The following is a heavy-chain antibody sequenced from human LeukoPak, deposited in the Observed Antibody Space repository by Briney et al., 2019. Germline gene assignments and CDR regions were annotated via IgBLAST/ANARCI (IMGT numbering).Heavy chain of an antibody. CDR3: ARDRRDYYDSSGVDY. D-gene: IGHD3-22*01. Sequence: GGSLRLSCAASGFTFSSYWMHWVRQAPGKGLVWVSRINSDGSSTSYADSVKGRFTISRDNAKNTLYLQMNSLRAEDTAVYYCARDRRDYYDSSGVDYWGQGTLVTVSS. CDR2: INSDGSST. V-gene: IGHV3-74*01. J-gene: IGHJ4*02. CDR1: GFTFSSYW.